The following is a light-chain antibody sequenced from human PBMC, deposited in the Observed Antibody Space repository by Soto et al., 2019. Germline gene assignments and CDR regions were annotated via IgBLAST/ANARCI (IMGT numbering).Light chain of an antibody. Sequence: DNQMNQSPSTLSASVGHRVTITCRASQSIGSELAWYQQKPGKAPKLLIYKASSLESGVPSRFSGSGSGTDFTLTISSLPPDDFATYHCQQYNSYPLTFGGGTKVEIK. J-gene: IGKJ4*01. V-gene: IGKV1-5*03. CDR3: QQYNSYPLT. CDR2: KAS. CDR1: QSIGSE.